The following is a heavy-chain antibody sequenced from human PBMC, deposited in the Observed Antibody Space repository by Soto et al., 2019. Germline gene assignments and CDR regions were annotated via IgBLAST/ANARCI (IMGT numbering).Heavy chain of an antibody. Sequence: SETLSLTCTVSGGSISSSSYYWGWIRQPPGKGQEWIGSIYYSGSTNYNPSLKSRVTISVDTSKNQFSLKLSSVTAADTAVYYCARATFEKHIVVVTAIRDFDYWGQGTLVTVSS. CDR3: ARATFEKHIVVVTAIRDFDY. D-gene: IGHD2-21*02. V-gene: IGHV4-39*07. CDR2: IYYSGST. CDR1: GGSISSSSYY. J-gene: IGHJ4*02.